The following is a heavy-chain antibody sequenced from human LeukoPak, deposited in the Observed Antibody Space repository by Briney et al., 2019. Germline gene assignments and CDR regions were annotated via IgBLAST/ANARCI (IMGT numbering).Heavy chain of an antibody. CDR2: INSDGSNT. Sequence: PGGSLRLSCAASGFTFSSYWMHWVRQTPGKGLLWVSRINSDGSNTNYADSVKGRFTISRDNAKNTLYLQMNSLRAEDTAVYYCARDRRDGYTDWFDPWGQGTLVTVSP. V-gene: IGHV3-74*01. CDR1: GFTFSSYW. J-gene: IGHJ5*02. D-gene: IGHD5-24*01. CDR3: ARDRRDGYTDWFDP.